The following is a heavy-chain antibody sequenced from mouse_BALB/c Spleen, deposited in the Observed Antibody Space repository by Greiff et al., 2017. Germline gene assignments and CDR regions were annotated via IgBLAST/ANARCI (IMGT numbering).Heavy chain of an antibody. Sequence: EVMLVESGGGLVQPGGSRKLSCAASGFTFSSFGMHWVRQAPEKGLEWVAYISSGSSTIYYADTVKGRFTISRDNPKNTLFLQMTSLRSEDTAMYYCARDGMEYYFDYWGQGTTLTVSS. CDR3: ARDGMEYYFDY. D-gene: IGHD1-1*01. CDR2: ISSGSSTI. CDR1: GFTFSSFG. J-gene: IGHJ2*01. V-gene: IGHV5-17*02.